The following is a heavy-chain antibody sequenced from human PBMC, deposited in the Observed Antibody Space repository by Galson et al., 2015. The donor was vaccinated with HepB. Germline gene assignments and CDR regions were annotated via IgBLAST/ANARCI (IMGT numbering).Heavy chain of an antibody. J-gene: IGHJ4*02. CDR3: AVRGYSGHQGFDY. D-gene: IGHD5-12*01. CDR2: INPSGGST. CDR1: GYTFTSYY. Sequence: SVKVSCKASGYTFTSYYMHWVRQAPGQGLEWMGIINPSGGSTSYAQKFQGRVTMTRDTSTSTVYMELSSLRSEDTAVYYCAVRGYSGHQGFDYWGQGTLVTVSS. V-gene: IGHV1-46*01.